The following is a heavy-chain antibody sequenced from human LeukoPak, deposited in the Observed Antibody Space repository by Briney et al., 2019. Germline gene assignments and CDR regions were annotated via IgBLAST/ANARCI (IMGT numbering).Heavy chain of an antibody. CDR1: GGSISSGDYY. V-gene: IGHV4-30-4*01. J-gene: IGHJ5*02. Sequence: SQTLSLTCTVSGGSISSGDYYWSWIRQPPGKGLEWIGYIYYSGSTYYNPSLKGRVTISVDTSKNQFSLKLSSVTAADTAAYYCARVVSGRAVDPWGQGTLVTVSS. CDR3: ARVVSGRAVDP. CDR2: IYYSGST. D-gene: IGHD5-24*01.